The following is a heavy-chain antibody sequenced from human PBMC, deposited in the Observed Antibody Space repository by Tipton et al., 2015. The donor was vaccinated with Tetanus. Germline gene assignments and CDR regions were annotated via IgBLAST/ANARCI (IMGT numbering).Heavy chain of an antibody. D-gene: IGHD3-10*01. CDR1: GFSFSDHG. CDR2: ISYDGSLK. V-gene: IGHV3-30*18. J-gene: IGHJ4*02. CDR3: AKGRITMVRGVSTFDY. Sequence: QLVQSGGGVVQPGRSLRLSCVASGFSFSDHGMHWVRQAPGKGLAWVTVISYDGSLKYYADSVKGRFTISRDNSKNTLYLQMNSLRAEDTAVYFCAKGRITMVRGVSTFDYWGQGTLVTVSS.